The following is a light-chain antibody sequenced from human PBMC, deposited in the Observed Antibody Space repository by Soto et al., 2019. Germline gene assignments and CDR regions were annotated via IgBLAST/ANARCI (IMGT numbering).Light chain of an antibody. CDR3: QQYDSAPIT. Sequence: DIVMTQSPDSLAVSLGERATINCKSSQSVLYTSNNKNYLAWYQQKPGQPPKLLIYWASTRESGVPDRFSGSGSGTDFTLPISSLQAEDVAVYYCQQYDSAPITFGQGTRLEIK. V-gene: IGKV4-1*01. CDR1: QSVLYTSNNKNY. J-gene: IGKJ5*01. CDR2: WAS.